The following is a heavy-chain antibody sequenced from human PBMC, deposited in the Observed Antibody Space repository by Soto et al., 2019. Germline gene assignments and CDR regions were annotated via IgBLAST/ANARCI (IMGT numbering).Heavy chain of an antibody. J-gene: IGHJ6*02. V-gene: IGHV3-66*01. CDR3: ARDSPYYGSGSDDYYYYYGMDV. CDR2: IYSGGST. D-gene: IGHD3-10*01. Sequence: EVQLVESGGGLVQPGGSLRLSCAASGFTVSSNYMSWVRQAPGKGLEWVSVIYSGGSTYYADSVKGRFTISGDNSKTTLYLQMNSLIAEDTAVYYCARDSPYYGSGSDDYYYYYGMDVWGQGTTVTVSS. CDR1: GFTVSSNY.